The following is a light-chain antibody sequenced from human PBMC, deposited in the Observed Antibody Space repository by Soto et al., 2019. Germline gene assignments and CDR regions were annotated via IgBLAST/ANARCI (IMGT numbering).Light chain of an antibody. V-gene: IGLV1-47*02. CDR2: GNS. CDR3: AAWDDSLRGVV. CDR1: SSNVGFSA. Sequence: QSVLTQPPSASGAPGQRVTLSCIGGSSNVGFSAVNWYQQLPGAAPKLLIHGNSQRPSGVPDRFSGSKSGTSASLAIIGLRAEDEAHYYCAAWDDSLRGVVFGGGTKVTVL. J-gene: IGLJ3*02.